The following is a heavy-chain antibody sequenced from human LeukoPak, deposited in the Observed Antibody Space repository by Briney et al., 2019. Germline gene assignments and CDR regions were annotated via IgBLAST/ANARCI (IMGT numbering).Heavy chain of an antibody. Sequence: GASVKVSCKASGYTFTSYDINWVRQATGQGLEWMGWMNPNSGNTGYAQKFQGRVTITRNTSISTAYMELSSLRSEDTAVYYCAGDYGGKGAWNYWGQGTLVTVSS. CDR2: MNPNSGNT. CDR3: AGDYGGKGAWNY. J-gene: IGHJ4*02. CDR1: GYTFTSYD. D-gene: IGHD4-23*01. V-gene: IGHV1-8*03.